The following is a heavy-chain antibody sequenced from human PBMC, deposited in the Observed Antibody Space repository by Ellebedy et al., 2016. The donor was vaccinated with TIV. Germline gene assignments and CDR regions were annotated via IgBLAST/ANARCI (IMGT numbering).Heavy chain of an antibody. CDR2: IYPGDSDT. J-gene: IGHJ6*02. CDR3: ARQGGITMVRGHYGMDV. CDR1: GYSFTSYW. D-gene: IGHD3-10*01. Sequence: GESLKISXKGSGYSFTSYWIGWVRQMPGKGLEWMGIIYPGDSDTRYSPSFQGQVTISADKSISTAYLQWSSLKASDTAMYYCARQGGITMVRGHYGMDVWGQGTTVTVSS. V-gene: IGHV5-51*01.